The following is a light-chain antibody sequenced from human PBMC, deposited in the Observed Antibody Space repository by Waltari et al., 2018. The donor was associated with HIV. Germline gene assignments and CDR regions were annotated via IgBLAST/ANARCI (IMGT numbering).Light chain of an antibody. Sequence: SALTMPAPVSGSAGPSITSSCTGISSGVAGSHYVSWYQQYPGKAPKLMIYDVSNRPSGVSNRFSCSKSGNTASLTISGLQAEDEADYYCSPYTSSSTRVFGGGTKLTVL. J-gene: IGLJ3*02. CDR1: SSGVAGSHY. CDR3: SPYTSSSTRV. V-gene: IGLV2-14*01. CDR2: DVS.